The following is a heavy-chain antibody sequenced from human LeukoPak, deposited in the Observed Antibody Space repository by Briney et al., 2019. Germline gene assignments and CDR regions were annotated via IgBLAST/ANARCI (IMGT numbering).Heavy chain of an antibody. Sequence: GASVKVSCKASGYTFTSYYMHWVRQAPGQGLEWMGIINPSGGSTSYAQKFQGRVTMTRDMSTSAVYMELSSLRSEDTAVYYCASNFWSGYYPLDYWGQGTLVTVSS. CDR2: INPSGGST. J-gene: IGHJ4*02. D-gene: IGHD3-3*01. CDR3: ASNFWSGYYPLDY. V-gene: IGHV1-46*01. CDR1: GYTFTSYY.